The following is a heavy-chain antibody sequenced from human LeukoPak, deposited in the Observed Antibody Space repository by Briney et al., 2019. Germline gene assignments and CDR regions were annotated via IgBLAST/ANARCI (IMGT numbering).Heavy chain of an antibody. CDR2: ITGSDSTS. CDR3: AKSGASPLYHLDV. V-gene: IGHV3-23*01. Sequence: GGSLRLSCAASGFSLNNYGMNWVRQAPGKGLEWVSGITGSDSTSYYAGSVKGRFTISRDDSKNTLYLQMSSLRVDDTAIYYCAKSGASPLYHLDVWGKGATVTVSS. CDR1: GFSLNNYG. D-gene: IGHD1-26*01. J-gene: IGHJ6*03.